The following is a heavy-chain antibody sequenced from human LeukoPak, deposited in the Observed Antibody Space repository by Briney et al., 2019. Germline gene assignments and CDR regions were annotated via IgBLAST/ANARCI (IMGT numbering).Heavy chain of an antibody. CDR2: IYTSGST. D-gene: IGHD6-13*01. CDR3: ARQKEYSSSWYYFDY. V-gene: IGHV4-61*02. Sequence: PSETLSLTCTVSGGSISSGSYYWSWIRQPAGKGLEWIGRIYTSGSTNYNPSLKSRVTISVDTSKNQFSLKLSSVTAADTAVYYCARQKEYSSSWYYFDYWGQGTLVTVSS. J-gene: IGHJ4*02. CDR1: GGSISSGSYY.